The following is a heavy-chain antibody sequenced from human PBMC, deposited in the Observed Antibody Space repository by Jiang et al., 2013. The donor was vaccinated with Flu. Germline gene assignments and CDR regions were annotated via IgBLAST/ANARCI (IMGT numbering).Heavy chain of an antibody. J-gene: IGHJ4*02. V-gene: IGHV4-34*01. CDR3: ARSQGFRNSGHLGY. D-gene: IGHD4-23*01. CDR2: INHSGST. CDR1: GGSFSGYY. Sequence: LLKPSETLSLTCAVYGGSFSGYYWSWIRQPPGKGLEWIGEINHSGSTNYNPSLKSRVTIAVDTSKNQFSLKLSSVTAADTAVYYCARSQGFRNSGHLGYWGQGTLVTVSS.